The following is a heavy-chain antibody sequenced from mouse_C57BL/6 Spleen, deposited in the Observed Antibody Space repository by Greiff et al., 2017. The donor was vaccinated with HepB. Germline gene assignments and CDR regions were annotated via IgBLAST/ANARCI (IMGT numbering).Heavy chain of an antibody. CDR1: GFTFSSYA. Sequence: EVQRVESGEGLVKPGGSLKLSCAASGFTFSSYAMSWVRQTPEKRLEWVAYISSGGDYIYYADTVKGRFTISRDNARNTLYLQMSSLKSEDTAMYYCTREGFVGYAMDYWGQGTSVTVSS. J-gene: IGHJ4*01. D-gene: IGHD3-3*01. CDR3: TREGFVGYAMDY. CDR2: ISSGGDYI. V-gene: IGHV5-9-1*02.